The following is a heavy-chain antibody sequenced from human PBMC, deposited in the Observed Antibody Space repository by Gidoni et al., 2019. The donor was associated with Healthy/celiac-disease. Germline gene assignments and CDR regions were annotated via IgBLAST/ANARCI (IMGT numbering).Heavy chain of an antibody. CDR1: GFTFSSYS. CDR3: ARADRPMGYYYGMDV. V-gene: IGHV3-21*01. J-gene: IGHJ6*02. CDR2: ISSSSSYI. D-gene: IGHD6-6*01. Sequence: EVQLVESGGGLVKPGGSLRLSCAASGFTFSSYSMNWVRQAPGKGLEWVSSISSSSSYIYYADSVKGRFTISRDNAKNSLYLQMNSLRAEDTAVYYCARADRPMGYYYGMDVWGQGTTVTVSS.